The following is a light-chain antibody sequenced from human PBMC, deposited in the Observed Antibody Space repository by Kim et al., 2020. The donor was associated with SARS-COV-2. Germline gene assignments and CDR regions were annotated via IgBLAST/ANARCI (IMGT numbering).Light chain of an antibody. CDR1: QSISSW. Sequence: ASVGDRLTITCRASQSISSWLAWYQQKPGKAPKLLIYDASSLESGVPSRFSGSGSGTEFTLTISSLQPDDFATYYCQQYNSYPLTFGGGTKVDIK. CDR3: QQYNSYPLT. CDR2: DAS. J-gene: IGKJ4*01. V-gene: IGKV1-5*01.